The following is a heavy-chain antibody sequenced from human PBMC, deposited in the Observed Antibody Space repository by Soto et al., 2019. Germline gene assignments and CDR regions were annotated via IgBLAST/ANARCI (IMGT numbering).Heavy chain of an antibody. CDR2: IYWNDDK. D-gene: IGHD6-13*01. V-gene: IGHV2-5*01. CDR3: AHSAPLLLAAAVFQPDY. CDR1: GFSLSTSGVG. Sequence: SGPTLVNPTHTLTLTCTFSGFSLSTSGVGVGWIRQPPGKALEWLALIYWNDDKRYSPSLKSRLNITKDTYKNQVVLTMTNMDTLNTATYYCAHSAPLLLAAAVFQPDYCGQGTLVTVSS. J-gene: IGHJ4*02.